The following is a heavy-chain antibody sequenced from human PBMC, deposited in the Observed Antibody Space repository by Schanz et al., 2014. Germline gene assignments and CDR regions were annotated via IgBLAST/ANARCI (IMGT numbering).Heavy chain of an antibody. J-gene: IGHJ4*02. V-gene: IGHV3-21*01. CDR1: GFTFSSYT. Sequence: EVQLVESGGGLVKPGDSLRLSCAASGFTFSSYTMKWVRQAPGKGLEWVSSISSTSTYLYYADSVKGRFTISRDSAKNSLYLQMNSLTAEDTAVYYCARGVRIDYWGQGTLVTVSS. CDR2: ISSTSTYL. D-gene: IGHD3-3*01. CDR3: ARGVRIDY.